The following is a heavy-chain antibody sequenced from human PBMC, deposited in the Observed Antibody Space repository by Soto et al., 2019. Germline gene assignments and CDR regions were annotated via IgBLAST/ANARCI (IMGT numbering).Heavy chain of an antibody. CDR1: GFTFSKYG. Sequence: GGSLRLSCAASGFTFSKYGMHWVRQAPGKGLEWVALIWNDGIRKVYVDSVKGRFTISRDNSKNTLGLQMNNLRDEDTAVYYCARDDDNDANALDYWGPGTLVTVSS. V-gene: IGHV3-33*01. CDR2: IWNDGIRK. CDR3: ARDDDNDANALDY. J-gene: IGHJ4*02.